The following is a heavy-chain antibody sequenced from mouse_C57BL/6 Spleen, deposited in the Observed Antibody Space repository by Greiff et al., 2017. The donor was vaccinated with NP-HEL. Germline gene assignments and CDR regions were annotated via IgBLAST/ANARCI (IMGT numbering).Heavy chain of an antibody. CDR1: GYTFTSYW. CDR3: ARRYYGGYFDV. CDR2: IDPNSGGT. Sequence: QVQLKQPGAELVKPGASVKLSCKASGYTFTSYWMHWVKQRPGRGLEWIGRIDPNSGGTKYNEKFKSKATLTVDKPSSTAYMQRSSLTSEDSAVYYCARRYYGGYFDVWGTGTTVTVSS. V-gene: IGHV1-72*01. J-gene: IGHJ1*03. D-gene: IGHD1-1*01.